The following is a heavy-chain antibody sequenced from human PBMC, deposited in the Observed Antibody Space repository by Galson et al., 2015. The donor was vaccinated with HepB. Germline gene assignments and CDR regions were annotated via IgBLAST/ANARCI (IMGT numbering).Heavy chain of an antibody. D-gene: IGHD2-2*01. Sequence: CAISGDSVSGNIVSWNWIRQSPSRGLEWLGRTYFRSKSYYDYAVSVKSRITINPDTSENQFSLQLHSVTPEDTAVYYLAGAGYCRSTYCFFAYWGQGTLVTVSS. CDR2: TYFRSKSYY. V-gene: IGHV6-1*01. CDR3: AGAGYCRSTYCFFAY. J-gene: IGHJ4*02. CDR1: GDSVSGNIVS.